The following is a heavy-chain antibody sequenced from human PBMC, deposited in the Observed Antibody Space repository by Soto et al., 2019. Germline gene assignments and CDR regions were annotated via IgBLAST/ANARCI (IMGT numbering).Heavy chain of an antibody. CDR1: GGSISSYY. Sequence: QVQLQESGPGLVKPSETLSLICTVSGGSISSYYWSWIRQPPGKGLEWIGYIYNSGSTNYNPPLKSRVTMSVDTSKNQFSLKLSAVTAADTAVYYCAKDLGLVAGASNDAFDIWGQGTMVTVSS. CDR2: IYNSGST. D-gene: IGHD6-19*01. J-gene: IGHJ3*02. V-gene: IGHV4-59*01. CDR3: AKDLGLVAGASNDAFDI.